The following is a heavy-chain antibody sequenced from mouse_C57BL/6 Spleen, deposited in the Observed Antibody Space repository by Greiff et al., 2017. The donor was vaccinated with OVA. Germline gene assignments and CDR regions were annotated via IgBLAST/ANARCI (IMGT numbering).Heavy chain of an antibody. Sequence: VQLQQSGAELVKPGASVKISCTASGYTFTDYYINWVKQRPGQGLEWIGKIGPGSGSTYYNEKFKGKATLTADKSSSTAYMQLSSLTSEDSAVYFCARFPDDYDENYAMDYWGQGTSVTVSS. CDR3: ARFPDDYDENYAMDY. D-gene: IGHD2-4*01. CDR2: IGPGSGST. CDR1: GYTFTDYY. J-gene: IGHJ4*01. V-gene: IGHV1-77*01.